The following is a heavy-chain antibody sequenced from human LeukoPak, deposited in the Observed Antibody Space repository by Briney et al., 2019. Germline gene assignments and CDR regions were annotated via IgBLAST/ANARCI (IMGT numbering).Heavy chain of an antibody. CDR2: IYYSGST. V-gene: IGHV4-39*01. D-gene: IGHD3-3*01. Sequence: SETLSLTCTVSGGSISGSSYYWGWIRQPPGKGLEWIGSIYYSGSTYYSPSLKSRVTISVDTSKNQFSLKLSSVTAADTAVYYCARTGFGVVIYYYYYGMDVWGQGTTVTVSS. J-gene: IGHJ6*02. CDR3: ARTGFGVVIYYYYYGMDV. CDR1: GGSISGSSYY.